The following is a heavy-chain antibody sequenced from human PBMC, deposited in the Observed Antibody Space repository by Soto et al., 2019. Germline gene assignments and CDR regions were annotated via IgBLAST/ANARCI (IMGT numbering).Heavy chain of an antibody. CDR1: GWSFSGYY. D-gene: IGHD6-13*01. Sequence: PSDTLSLTCAVYGWSFSGYYWSWISASPGKGLGWIWEINHSGSTNYNPSLKSRVTISVDTSKNQFSLKLSSVTAADTAVYYCARLSIAAAGYYYYGMDVWGQGATVT. J-gene: IGHJ6*02. V-gene: IGHV4-34*01. CDR3: ARLSIAAAGYYYYGMDV. CDR2: INHSGST.